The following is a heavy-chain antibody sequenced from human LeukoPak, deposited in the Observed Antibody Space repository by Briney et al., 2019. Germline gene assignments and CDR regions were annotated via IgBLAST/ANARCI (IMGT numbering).Heavy chain of an antibody. CDR1: GDPISSSGYC. D-gene: IGHD1-14*01. J-gene: IGHJ5*02. CDR2: ICYTGNT. CDR3: ARHKSGIDWFDP. Sequence: PSETLSLTCTLSGDPISSSGYCWGWIRQPPGKGLECVGVICYTGNTYYNPSLKSRVTISVDTSKNQFSLRLSSVTAADTAVYYCARHKSGIDWFDPWGQGTLVTVSS. V-gene: IGHV4-39*01.